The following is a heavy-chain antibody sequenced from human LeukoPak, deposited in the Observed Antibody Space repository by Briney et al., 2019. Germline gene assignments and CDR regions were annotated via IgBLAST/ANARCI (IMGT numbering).Heavy chain of an antibody. CDR2: IYPGDSDT. J-gene: IGHJ4*02. Sequence: GESLKISCKGSGYSFTSYWIGWVRQLPGNGLEWMGIIYPGDSDTRYSPSFQGQVTISADKPISTAYLQWSSLKASDTAMYYCARKMTTQRSNFDYWGQGTLVTVSS. CDR3: ARKMTTQRSNFDY. V-gene: IGHV5-51*01. D-gene: IGHD5-24*01. CDR1: GYSFTSYW.